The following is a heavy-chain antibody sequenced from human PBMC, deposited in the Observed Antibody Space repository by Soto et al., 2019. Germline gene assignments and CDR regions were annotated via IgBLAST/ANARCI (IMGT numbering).Heavy chain of an antibody. V-gene: IGHV4-34*01. J-gene: IGHJ1*01. D-gene: IGHD6-13*01. CDR3: ARGVAAAHTEYFQH. Sequence: SETLSLTCAVYGGSFSGYYWSWIRQPPGKGLEWIGEINHSGSTNYNPSLKSRVTISVDTSKNQFSLKLSSVTAADTAVYYCARGVAAAHTEYFQHWGQGTLVTVSS. CDR1: GGSFSGYY. CDR2: INHSGST.